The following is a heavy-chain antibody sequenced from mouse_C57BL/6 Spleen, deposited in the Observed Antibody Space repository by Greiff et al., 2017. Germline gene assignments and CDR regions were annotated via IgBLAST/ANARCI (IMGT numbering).Heavy chain of an antibody. CDR3: ARSPAFAY. CDR2: IYPSDSET. D-gene: IGHD6-1*01. Sequence: VQLQQPGAELVRPGSSVKLSCKASGYTFTSYWMDWVKQRPGQGLEWIGNIYPSDSETHYNQKFKDKATLTVDKSSSTAYMQLSSLTSEDSAVYYCARSPAFAYWGQGTLVTVSA. J-gene: IGHJ3*01. CDR1: GYTFTSYW. V-gene: IGHV1-61*01.